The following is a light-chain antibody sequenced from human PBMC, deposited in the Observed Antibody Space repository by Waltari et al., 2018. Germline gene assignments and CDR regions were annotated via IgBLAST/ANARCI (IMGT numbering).Light chain of an antibody. Sequence: QSALTQPPSASGSPGQSVTISCTGTSSDVGGYNYVSWYQQHPGKAPKLMIYEVSTRPSGVPDRFSGSKSGNTASLTVSGLQAEDEADYYCSSYAGSNKVVFGGETKLTVL. CDR3: SSYAGSNKVV. CDR2: EVS. CDR1: SSDVGGYNY. J-gene: IGLJ2*01. V-gene: IGLV2-8*01.